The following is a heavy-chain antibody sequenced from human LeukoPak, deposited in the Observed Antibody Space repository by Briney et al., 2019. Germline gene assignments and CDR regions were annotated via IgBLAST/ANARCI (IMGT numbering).Heavy chain of an antibody. Sequence: SETLSLTCTVSGGSISSGSYYWSWIRQPAGKGLEWIGRIYTSGSTNYNPSLKSRVTISVDTSKNQFSLKLSSVTAADTAVYYCARDLGSGSYYTNYYYYYMDVWGKGTTVTISS. CDR2: IYTSGST. D-gene: IGHD3-10*01. V-gene: IGHV4-61*02. CDR3: ARDLGSGSYYTNYYYYYMDV. CDR1: GGSISSGSYY. J-gene: IGHJ6*03.